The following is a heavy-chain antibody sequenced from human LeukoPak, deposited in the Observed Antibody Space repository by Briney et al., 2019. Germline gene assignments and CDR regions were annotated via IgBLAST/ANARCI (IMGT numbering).Heavy chain of an antibody. Sequence: KSSETLSLTCTVSGGSISSYYWSWIRQPPGKGLEWIGYIYYSGSTNYNPSLKSRVTISVDTSKNQFSLKLSSVTAADTAVYYCARVVYSFYFDYWGQGTLVTVSS. CDR2: IYYSGST. D-gene: IGHD4-11*01. J-gene: IGHJ4*02. CDR3: ARVVYSFYFDY. CDR1: GGSISSYY. V-gene: IGHV4-59*12.